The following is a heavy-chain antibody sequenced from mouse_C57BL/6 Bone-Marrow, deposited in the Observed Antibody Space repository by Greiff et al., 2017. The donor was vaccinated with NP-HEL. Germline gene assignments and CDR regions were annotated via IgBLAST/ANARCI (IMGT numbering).Heavy chain of an antibody. V-gene: IGHV5-2*01. D-gene: IGHD2-3*01. Sequence: EVKLMESGGGLVQPGESLKLSCESNEYEFPSHDMSWVRKTPEKRLELVAAINSDGGSTYYPDTMERRFIISRDNTKKTLYLQMSSLRSEDTALYYCASHDGYYTGDFDYWGQGTTLTVSS. J-gene: IGHJ2*01. CDR3: ASHDGYYTGDFDY. CDR2: INSDGGST. CDR1: EYEFPSHD.